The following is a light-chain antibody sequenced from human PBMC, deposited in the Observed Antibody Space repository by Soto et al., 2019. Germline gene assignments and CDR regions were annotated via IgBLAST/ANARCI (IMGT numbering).Light chain of an antibody. CDR3: QQYNSYPLT. V-gene: IGKV1-5*03. CDR2: KAS. J-gene: IGKJ4*01. CDR1: QSISSW. Sequence: DIQMTQSPSTLSASVGDRVTITCRASQSISSWLAWYQQKPGKAPNRLIYKASSLESGVPSRFSGSGSGTEFTLTISSLQPDDFATYYCQQYNSYPLTFGGGTKVEIQ.